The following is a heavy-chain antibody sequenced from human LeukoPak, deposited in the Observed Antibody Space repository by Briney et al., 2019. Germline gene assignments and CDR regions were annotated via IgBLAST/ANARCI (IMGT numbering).Heavy chain of an antibody. V-gene: IGHV3-48*03. CDR3: ARGGYNYGYAFDI. CDR1: GCTFRSYE. D-gene: IGHD5-24*01. J-gene: IGHJ3*02. Sequence: GGSLRLSWAADGCTFRSYEMNWVRQAQGKGLEWVSYISGSGSTIHYADFVKGRFTISRDNAKNSLFLQMNSLRAEDTAVYYCARGGYNYGYAFDIWGQGTMVTASS. CDR2: ISGSGSTI.